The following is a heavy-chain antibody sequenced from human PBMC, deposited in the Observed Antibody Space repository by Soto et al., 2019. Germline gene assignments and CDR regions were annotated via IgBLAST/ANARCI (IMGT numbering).Heavy chain of an antibody. CDR1: GGTFSSYA. V-gene: IGHV1-69*13. J-gene: IGHJ6*02. D-gene: IGHD4-17*01. CDR2: IIPIFGTA. CDR3: ARIYYGDQPAYYYYGMEV. Sequence: SVKVSCKASGGTFSSYAISWVRQAPGQGLEWMGGIIPIFGTANYAQKFQGGVTITAEESTSTAYMELSSLSSEDTAVYYCARIYYGDQPAYYYYGMEVWGQGTPVTVSS.